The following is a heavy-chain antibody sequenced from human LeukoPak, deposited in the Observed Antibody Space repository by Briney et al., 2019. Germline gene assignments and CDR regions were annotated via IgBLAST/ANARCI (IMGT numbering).Heavy chain of an antibody. V-gene: IGHV1-18*01. Sequence: ASVKVSCKASGCTFTSYDINWVRQAPGQGLEWMGWISANNGNRNYALKLQDRVSMTTDTSTSTAYMELRSLRSDDTAVYYCARQGYGGHSRGAADYWGQGTLVTVSS. CDR3: ARQGYGGHSRGAADY. D-gene: IGHD4-23*01. J-gene: IGHJ4*02. CDR1: GCTFTSYD. CDR2: ISANNGNR.